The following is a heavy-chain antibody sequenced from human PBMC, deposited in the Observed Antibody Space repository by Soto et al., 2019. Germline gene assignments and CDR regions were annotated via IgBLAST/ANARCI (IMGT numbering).Heavy chain of an antibody. CDR3: AREDGCNPRDY. J-gene: IGHJ4*02. V-gene: IGHV4-34*01. Sequence: QVQLQQWGAGLLKPSETLSLTCAVYGGSFSGYYWSWIRQPPGKGLEWIGEINHSGSTNYNPSLKSRVTISVDTSKNQFSLKLSSVTAADTAVYYCAREDGCNPRDYWGQGTLVTVSS. CDR2: INHSGST. D-gene: IGHD6-19*01. CDR1: GGSFSGYY.